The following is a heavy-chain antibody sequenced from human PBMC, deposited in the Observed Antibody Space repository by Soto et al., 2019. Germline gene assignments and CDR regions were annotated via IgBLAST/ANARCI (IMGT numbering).Heavy chain of an antibody. CDR1: GFTFSNHW. CDR3: VRNNWGPDY. CDR2: INYDGSIR. V-gene: IGHV3-74*01. J-gene: IGHJ4*02. Sequence: GGSLRLSCAASGFTFSNHWMHWVRQAPGKGQLWVARINYDGSIRDYADSVKDRFIVSRDNAKNTLDPQMNSLRVDDTAVYYCVRNNWGPDYWGQGT. D-gene: IGHD7-27*01.